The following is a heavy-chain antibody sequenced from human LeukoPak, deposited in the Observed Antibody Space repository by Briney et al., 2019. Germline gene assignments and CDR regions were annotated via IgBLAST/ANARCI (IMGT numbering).Heavy chain of an antibody. J-gene: IGHJ4*02. CDR2: ITGSGANT. D-gene: IGHD3-22*01. V-gene: IGHV3-23*01. Sequence: GGSLRLSCAASGFIFSNYFMTWVRRAPGKGLEWISTITGSGANTYYADSVKGRFTISRDSSRSTLYLQMSSLRAEDTAIYYCAGAYDSRALFEYWGQGTLVTVSS. CDR1: GFIFSNYF. CDR3: AGAYDSRALFEY.